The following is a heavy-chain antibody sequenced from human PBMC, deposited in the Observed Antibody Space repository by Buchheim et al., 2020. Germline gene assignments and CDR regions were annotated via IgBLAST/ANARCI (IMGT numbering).Heavy chain of an antibody. V-gene: IGHV1-8*01. Sequence: QVQLVQSGAEVKKPGASVKVSCKASGYTFTSYDINWVRQATGQGLEWMGWMNPNSGNTGYAQKFQGRVTMTRNTSISTAYMELSSLRSEDTAVYYCARVPGYYDFWSGYYTGIPWFDPWGQGTL. CDR2: MNPNSGNT. CDR3: ARVPGYYDFWSGYYTGIPWFDP. D-gene: IGHD3-3*01. CDR1: GYTFTSYD. J-gene: IGHJ5*02.